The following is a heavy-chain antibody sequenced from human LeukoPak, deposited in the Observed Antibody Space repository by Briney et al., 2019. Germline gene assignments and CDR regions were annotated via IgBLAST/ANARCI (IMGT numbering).Heavy chain of an antibody. D-gene: IGHD1-26*01. Sequence: SQTLSLTCALSGDSVSTNSVGWNWIRQSPSRGLEWLGRTHCNSNCYNDYGASVKSRITINADTSKNHFSLQLNSVTAADTAMYYCAKSGGYGLIDYWGQGTLVTVSS. CDR2: THCNSNCYN. V-gene: IGHV6-1*01. J-gene: IGHJ4*02. CDR3: AKSGGYGLIDY. CDR1: GDSVSTNSVG.